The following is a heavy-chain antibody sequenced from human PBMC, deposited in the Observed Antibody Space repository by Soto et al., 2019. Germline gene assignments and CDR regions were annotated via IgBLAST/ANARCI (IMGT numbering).Heavy chain of an antibody. CDR3: TRDMLRQPLDAFQDNCFDP. CDR1: GYSFTSYG. J-gene: IGHJ5*01. CDR2: ISAKHGNT. D-gene: IGHD3-10*02. Sequence: ASVEVSCKASGYSFTSYGINWVRQAPGQGLEWMGWISAKHGNTHYAQKLQGRVTMTTDTSTSTAYMELRSLTSDDTAVYYCTRDMLRQPLDAFQDNCFDPWAQGTLVTVSP. V-gene: IGHV1-18*01.